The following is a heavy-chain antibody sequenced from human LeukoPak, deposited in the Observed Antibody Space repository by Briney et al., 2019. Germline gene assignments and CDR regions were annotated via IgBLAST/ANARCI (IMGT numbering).Heavy chain of an antibody. CDR2: IYYSGST. J-gene: IGHJ5*02. CDR3: ARHYYDSSGYYYWFDP. D-gene: IGHD3-22*01. CDR1: GGSISSGSYY. Sequence: SETLSLTCTVSGGSISSGSYYWGWIRQPPGKGLEWIGSIYYSGSTYYNPSLKSRVTISVDTSKNQFSLKLSSVTAADTAVYYCARHYYDSSGYYYWFDPWGQGTLVTVSS. V-gene: IGHV4-39*01.